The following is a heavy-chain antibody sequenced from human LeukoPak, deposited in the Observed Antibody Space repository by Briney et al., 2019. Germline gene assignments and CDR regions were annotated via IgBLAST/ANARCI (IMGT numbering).Heavy chain of an antibody. CDR3: ARVRDESWSDY. CDR2: IYYSGST. D-gene: IGHD3-3*01. Sequence: SETLSLTCTVSGGSISSYYWSWIRQPPGKGLEWIGYIYYSGSTNYNPSLKSRVTISVDTSKNQFSLKLSSVTAADTAVYYCARVRDESWSDYWGQGTLVTVSS. J-gene: IGHJ4*02. CDR1: GGSISSYY. V-gene: IGHV4-59*12.